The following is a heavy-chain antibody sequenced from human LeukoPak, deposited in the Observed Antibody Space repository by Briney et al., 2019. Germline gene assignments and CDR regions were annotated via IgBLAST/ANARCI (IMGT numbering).Heavy chain of an antibody. CDR1: GYSISSGYY. CDR2: IYHSGST. Sequence: PSETLSLTCTVSGYSISSGYYWGWIRQPPGKGLEWIGSIYHSGSTYYNPSLKSRVTISVDTSKNQFSLKLSSVTAADTAVYYCARDYPGYCSSTSCNPGWFDPWGQGTLVTVSS. D-gene: IGHD2-2*03. V-gene: IGHV4-38-2*02. J-gene: IGHJ5*02. CDR3: ARDYPGYCSSTSCNPGWFDP.